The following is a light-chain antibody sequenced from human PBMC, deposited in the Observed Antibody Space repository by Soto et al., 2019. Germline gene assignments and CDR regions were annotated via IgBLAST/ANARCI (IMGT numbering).Light chain of an antibody. CDR3: PQYDRSRT. CDR2: GAS. V-gene: IGKV3-20*01. Sequence: EIVLTQSPGTLSLSPGERATLSCRASQSVSSSYLAWYQQKPGQAPRLLIYGASSRATGIPDRFSGSGSGTDFTLTISCLLSEDSASYSCPQYDRSRTFGQGTNVEIK. J-gene: IGKJ1*01. CDR1: QSVSSSY.